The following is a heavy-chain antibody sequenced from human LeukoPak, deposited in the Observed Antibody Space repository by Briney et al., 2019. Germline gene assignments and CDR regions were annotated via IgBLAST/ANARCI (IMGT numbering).Heavy chain of an antibody. D-gene: IGHD4-17*01. CDR1: GFTFSSYG. Sequence: GGSLRLSCAASGFTFSSYGMYWVRQAPGKGLEWVAFIRYDGSNKYYADSVKGRFTISRDNSKNTLYLQMNSLRAEDTAVYYCAKDRTTVTPDYWGQGTLVTVSS. V-gene: IGHV3-30*02. CDR3: AKDRTTVTPDY. J-gene: IGHJ4*02. CDR2: IRYDGSNK.